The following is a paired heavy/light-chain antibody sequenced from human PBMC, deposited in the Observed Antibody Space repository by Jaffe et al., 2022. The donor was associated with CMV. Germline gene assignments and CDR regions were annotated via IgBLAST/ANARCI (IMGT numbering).Light chain of an antibody. CDR1: QSVSSSY. CDR3: QQYGSSGYT. J-gene: IGKJ2*01. CDR2: GAS. V-gene: IGKV3-20*01. Sequence: EIVLTQSPGTLSLSPGERATLSCRASQSVSSSYLAWYQQKPGQAPRLLIYGASSRATGIPDRFSGSGSGTDFTLTISRLEPEDFAVYYCQQYGSSGYTFGQGTKLEIK.
Heavy chain of an antibody. J-gene: IGHJ6*02. CDR3: ARRGGDGYNYDLLGYGMDV. V-gene: IGHV4-34*01. D-gene: IGHD5-12*01. CDR2: INHSGST. CDR1: GGSFSGYY. Sequence: QVQLQQWGAGLLKPSETLSLTCAVYGGSFSGYYWSWIRQPPGKGLEWIGEINHSGSTNYNPSLKSRVTISVDTSKNQFSLKLSSVTAADTAVYYCARRGGDGYNYDLLGYGMDVWGQGTTVTVSS.